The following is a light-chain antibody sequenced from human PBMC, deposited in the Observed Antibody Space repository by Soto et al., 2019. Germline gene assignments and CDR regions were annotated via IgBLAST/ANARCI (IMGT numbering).Light chain of an antibody. Sequence: DIQMTPSPSSVSASVGDRVTITCRASQGVSTWLAWYQQKQGKAPNLLIYAASSLQSGVPSRFTGSGSGTDFILTISSLQPKDFATYYCQQTTTSPPTFAEGTKVE. CDR3: QQTTTSPPT. V-gene: IGKV1D-12*01. CDR2: AAS. J-gene: IGKJ4*01. CDR1: QGVSTW.